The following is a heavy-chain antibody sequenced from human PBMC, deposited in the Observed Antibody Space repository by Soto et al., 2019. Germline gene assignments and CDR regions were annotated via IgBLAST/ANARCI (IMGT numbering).Heavy chain of an antibody. J-gene: IGHJ5*02. CDR2: IYHSGST. Sequence: SETLSLTCAVSGGSISSGGYSWSWIRQLPGKGLEWIGYIYHSGSTYYNPSLKSRVTISVDRSKNQFSLKLSSVTAADTAVYYCAREDSSSWKSWFDPWGQGTPVTVSS. CDR3: AREDSSSWKSWFDP. D-gene: IGHD6-6*01. V-gene: IGHV4-30-2*01. CDR1: GGSISSGGYS.